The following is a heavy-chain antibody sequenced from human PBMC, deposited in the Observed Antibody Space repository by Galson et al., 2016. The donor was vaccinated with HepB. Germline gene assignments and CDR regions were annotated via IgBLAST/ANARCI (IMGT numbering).Heavy chain of an antibody. CDR1: GYTFTSYG. D-gene: IGHD5-12*01. Sequence: SVKVSCKASGYTFTSYGISWVRQAPGQGLEWMGWISAYNGDTNYAQKLQGRVTMTTDTSTSTAYMELRSLRSDDTAVYFCARDPEMLRGYSGHDGGDYWGQGTLVTVSS. V-gene: IGHV1-18*01. CDR3: ARDPEMLRGYSGHDGGDY. J-gene: IGHJ4*02. CDR2: ISAYNGDT.